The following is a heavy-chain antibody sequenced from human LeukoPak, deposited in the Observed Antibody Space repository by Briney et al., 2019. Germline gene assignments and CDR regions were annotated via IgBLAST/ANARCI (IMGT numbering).Heavy chain of an antibody. V-gene: IGHV3-7*01. CDR3: ARDSGPYSSSWYY. D-gene: IGHD6-13*01. CDR2: IQPDRSEK. Sequence: PGGSLRLSCAASGFTFSNYWMTWVRQAPGKGLEWVANIQPDRSEKYYVDYVKGRFTIARDNAKNSLYLQMNSLRAEDTAVYYCARDSGPYSSSWYYWGQGTLVTVSS. J-gene: IGHJ4*02. CDR1: GFTFSNYW.